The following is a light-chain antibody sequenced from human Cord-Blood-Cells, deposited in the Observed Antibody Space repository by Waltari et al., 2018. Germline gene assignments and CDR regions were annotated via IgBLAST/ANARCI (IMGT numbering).Light chain of an antibody. V-gene: IGLV2-23*01. Sequence: QSALTQPASVSGSPGQSITISCTGTSRDVGGYTLVSWYQQHPGKAPKLMIYEGSKRPSGVSNRFSGSKSGNTASLTISGLQAEDEADYYCCSYAGSSTYVFGTGTKVTVL. CDR3: CSYAGSSTYV. CDR1: SRDVGGYTL. J-gene: IGLJ1*01. CDR2: EGS.